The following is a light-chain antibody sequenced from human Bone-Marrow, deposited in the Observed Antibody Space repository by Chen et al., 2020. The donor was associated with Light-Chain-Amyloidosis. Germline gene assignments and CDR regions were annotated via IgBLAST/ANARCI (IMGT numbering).Light chain of an antibody. CDR2: EDT. Sequence: QSALTQPASVSGSPGQSITISCTGTVTDVGSYNLVSWYQQYPGKAPKLFIYEDTKRPSGVSHRFSASKSGITASLTISGIQAEDEAVYYCCSYAGTPWLFGGGTYLTVL. CDR3: CSYAGTPWL. V-gene: IGLV2-23*01. CDR1: VTDVGSYNL. J-gene: IGLJ3*02.